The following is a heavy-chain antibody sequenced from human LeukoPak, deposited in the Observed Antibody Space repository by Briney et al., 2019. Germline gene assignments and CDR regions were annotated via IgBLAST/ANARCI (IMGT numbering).Heavy chain of an antibody. J-gene: IGHJ6*03. Sequence: GESLKISCKASGNTFSSYWIGWVRQMPGKGLEWMGIIYPDDSDTRYSPSFQGQVTISADKSISNAYLQWSSLKASDTAMYYCARLAYCSNDVCYSNYYYSMDVWGKGTTVTVSS. CDR1: GNTFSSYW. CDR3: ARLAYCSNDVCYSNYYYSMDV. D-gene: IGHD2-8*01. V-gene: IGHV5-51*01. CDR2: IYPDDSDT.